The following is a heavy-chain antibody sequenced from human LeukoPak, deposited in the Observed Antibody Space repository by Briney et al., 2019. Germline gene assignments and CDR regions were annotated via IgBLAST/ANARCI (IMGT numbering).Heavy chain of an antibody. J-gene: IGHJ4*02. CDR1: GGSSSSYY. D-gene: IGHD1-1*01. V-gene: IGHV4-59*01. CDR3: ARESGGVDY. Sequence: ASETLSLTCTGSGGSSSSYYWSWIRQAPGKGLEWIGYIYYSGSTNYNPSLKSRVTISVDPSKHQFSLKLSSVTAADTAVYYCARESGGVDYWGQGTLVTVSS. CDR2: IYYSGST.